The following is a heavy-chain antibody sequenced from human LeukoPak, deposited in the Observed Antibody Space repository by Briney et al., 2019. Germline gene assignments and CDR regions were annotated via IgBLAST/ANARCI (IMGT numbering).Heavy chain of an antibody. CDR3: ARDLTTSYGMDV. J-gene: IGHJ6*02. CDR2: IIPILGIA. V-gene: IGHV1-69*04. Sequence: GASVKVSCKASGGTFSSYAISWVRQAPGQGLEWMGRIIPILGIANYAQKFQGGVTITADKSTSTAYMELSSLRSEDTAVYYCARDLTTSYGMDVWGQGTTVTVSS. CDR1: GGTFSSYA. D-gene: IGHD1-1*01.